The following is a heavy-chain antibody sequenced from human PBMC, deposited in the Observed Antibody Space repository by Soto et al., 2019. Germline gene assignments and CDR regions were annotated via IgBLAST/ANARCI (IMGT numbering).Heavy chain of an antibody. D-gene: IGHD3-3*01. CDR3: ARGSGYDFWSGYSQYYFDY. V-gene: IGHV4-59*01. J-gene: IGHJ4*02. CDR1: GGSISSYY. CDR2: IYYSGST. Sequence: QVQLQESGPGLVKPSETLSLTCTVSGGSISSYYWSWIRQPPGKGLEWIGYIYYSGSTNYNPSLKSRVTISVDTSKNQCSLKLSSVTAADTAVYYCARGSGYDFWSGYSQYYFDYWGQGTLVTVSS.